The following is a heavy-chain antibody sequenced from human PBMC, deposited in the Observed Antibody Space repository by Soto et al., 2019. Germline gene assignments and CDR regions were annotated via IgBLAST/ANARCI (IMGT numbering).Heavy chain of an antibody. CDR1: GGSISSVGYY. CDR3: ARVWGVVSTNKQWYFDL. V-gene: IGHV4-31*03. Sequence: QVQLQESGPGLVKPSQTLSLSCTVSGGSISSVGYYWSWIRQHPGKSLEWIGHISYSGSTYYNPSLKSRFSISVDTSKIHFSLNLSSVTAADTAVYHCARVWGVVSTNKQWYFDLWVRGTLVIVSS. J-gene: IGHJ2*01. D-gene: IGHD3-10*01. CDR2: ISYSGST.